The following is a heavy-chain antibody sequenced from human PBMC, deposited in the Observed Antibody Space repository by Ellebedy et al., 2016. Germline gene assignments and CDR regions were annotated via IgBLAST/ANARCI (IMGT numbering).Heavy chain of an antibody. CDR2: IYYSGST. CDR1: GGSVSSVSYY. D-gene: IGHD3-22*01. V-gene: IGHV4-39*07. Sequence: SETLSLTCTVSGGSVSSVSYYWGWIRQPPGKGLEWIGSIYYSGSTYYNPSLKSRVTISVDTSKNQFSLKLSSVTAADTAVYYCARISTYYYDSSGGTHSFDYWGQGTLVTVSS. J-gene: IGHJ4*02. CDR3: ARISTYYYDSSGGTHSFDY.